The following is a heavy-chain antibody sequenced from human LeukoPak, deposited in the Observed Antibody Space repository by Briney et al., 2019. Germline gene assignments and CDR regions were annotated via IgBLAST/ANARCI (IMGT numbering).Heavy chain of an antibody. CDR1: GDTFSNFG. CDR2: IIPSFGPA. CDR3: ARGTGTSWREGLDF. D-gene: IGHD6-13*01. Sequence: SVKVSCKASGDTFSNFGIHWVRLAPGQGLEWMGWIIPSFGPAHYTQKFQGRLTITTDESTSTAYMELNTLGFEDTGIYYCARGTGTSWREGLDFWGQGTPVTVSS. J-gene: IGHJ4*02. V-gene: IGHV1-69*05.